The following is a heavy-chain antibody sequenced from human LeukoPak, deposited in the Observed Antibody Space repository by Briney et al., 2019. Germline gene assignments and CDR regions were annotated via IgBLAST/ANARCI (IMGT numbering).Heavy chain of an antibody. CDR1: GFTFSSYS. J-gene: IGHJ5*02. D-gene: IGHD3-10*01. CDR3: VIPQGTTGGSVKWFDP. Sequence: GGSLRLSCAASGFTFSSYSMNWVRQAPGKGLEWVSSISSSSSYIYYADSVKGRFTISRDNSKNTLYLQMNSLRAEDTAVYYCVIPQGTTGGSVKWFDPWGQGTLVTVSS. V-gene: IGHV3-21*04. CDR2: ISSSSSYI.